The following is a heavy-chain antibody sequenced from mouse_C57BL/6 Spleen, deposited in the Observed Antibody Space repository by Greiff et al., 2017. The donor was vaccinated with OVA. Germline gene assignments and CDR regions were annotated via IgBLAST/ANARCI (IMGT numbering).Heavy chain of an antibody. CDR3: AKNSFSYYYAMDY. CDR1: GFSLTSYG. J-gene: IGHJ4*01. V-gene: IGHV2-5*01. D-gene: IGHD1-2*01. Sequence: QVQLKESGPGLVQPSQSLSITCTVSGFSLTSYGVHWVRQSPGKGLEWLGVIWRGGSTDYNAAFMSRLSITKDTSKSQVFFKMNSLQADDTAIYYCAKNSFSYYYAMDYWGQGTSVTVSS. CDR2: IWRGGST.